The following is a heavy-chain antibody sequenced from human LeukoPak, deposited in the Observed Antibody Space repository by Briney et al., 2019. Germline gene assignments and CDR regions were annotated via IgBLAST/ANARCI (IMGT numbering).Heavy chain of an antibody. CDR3: ARTYHSSGYSAFHI. CDR1: GDSISSYY. Sequence: PSETLSLTCNVSGDSISSYYWTWIRQTPGKELEWIGYIYYSGSTYYNPSLESRVTMSVDTSKSQFSLKLTSVTAADTAVYYCARTYHSSGYSAFHIWGQGTMVTISS. V-gene: IGHV4-59*01. J-gene: IGHJ3*02. CDR2: IYYSGST. D-gene: IGHD3-22*01.